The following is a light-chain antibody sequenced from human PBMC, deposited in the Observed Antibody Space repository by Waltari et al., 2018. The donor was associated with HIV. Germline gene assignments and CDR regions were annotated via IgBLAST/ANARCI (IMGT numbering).Light chain of an antibody. CDR3: QQYNHWPPYT. CDR2: GAS. CDR1: QSVNNH. V-gene: IGKV3-15*01. J-gene: IGKJ2*01. Sequence: EVVMTQSPASLSVSQGERAPLHCRASQSVNNHLAWYQHKPGQAPRLLIYGASTRATGVPARFSGSGSGTEFTLTISSLQSEDFAVYFCQQYNHWPPYTFGQGTKLEIK.